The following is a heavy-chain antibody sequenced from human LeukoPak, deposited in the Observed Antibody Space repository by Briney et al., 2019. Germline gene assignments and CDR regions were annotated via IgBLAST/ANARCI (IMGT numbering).Heavy chain of an antibody. J-gene: IGHJ6*02. CDR3: ARGHHCSSTSCYLMSYYYGMDV. CDR1: GYTFTSDG. D-gene: IGHD2-2*01. Sequence: ASVKVSCKASGYTFTSDGISWVRQAPGQGLEWMGWINAGNGNTKYSQKLQGRVTMTTDTSTSTAYMELRSLRSDDTAVYYCARGHHCSSTSCYLMSYYYGMDVWGQGTTVTVSS. CDR2: INAGNGNT. V-gene: IGHV1-18*01.